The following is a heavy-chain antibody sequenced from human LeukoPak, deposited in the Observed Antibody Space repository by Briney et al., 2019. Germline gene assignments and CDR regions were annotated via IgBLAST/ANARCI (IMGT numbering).Heavy chain of an antibody. CDR3: AREGCSSTSCYTWFDP. D-gene: IGHD2-2*02. CDR2: MNPNSGNT. J-gene: IGHJ5*02. V-gene: IGHV1-8*03. Sequence: ASVKVSCKASGYTFTTYDINWVRQATGQGLEWMGWMNPNSGNTGYAQKFQGRVTITRNTSISTAYMELSSLRSEDTAVYYCAREGCSSTSCYTWFDPWGQGTPVTVSS. CDR1: GYTFTTYD.